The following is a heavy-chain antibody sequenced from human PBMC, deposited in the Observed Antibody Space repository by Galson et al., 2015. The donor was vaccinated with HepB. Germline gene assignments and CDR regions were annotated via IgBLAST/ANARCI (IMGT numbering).Heavy chain of an antibody. CDR1: GYTFTSYY. CDR3: ARDTGNYDYVWGSYRYTAFDY. CDR2: INPSGGST. D-gene: IGHD3-16*02. V-gene: IGHV1-46*01. J-gene: IGHJ4*02. Sequence: SVKVSCKASGYTFTSYYMHWVRQAPGQGLEWMGIINPSGGSTSYAQKFQGRVTMTRDTSTSTVYMELSSLRSEDTAVYYCARDTGNYDYVWGSYRYTAFDYWGQGTLVTVSS.